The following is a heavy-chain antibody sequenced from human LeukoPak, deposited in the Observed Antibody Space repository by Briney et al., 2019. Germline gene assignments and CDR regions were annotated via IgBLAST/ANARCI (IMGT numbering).Heavy chain of an antibody. J-gene: IGHJ4*02. CDR1: GFTVSSNF. V-gene: IGHV3-66*01. Sequence: PGGSLRLSCAVSGFTVSSNFMSWVRQAPGKGPEWGSVIYTSGITYYADSVRGRFTISRDNSKNTLYLQMDSLTAEDTAVYYCAREDAGGTYSFDYWGQGILVTVSS. CDR2: IYTSGIT. CDR3: AREDAGGTYSFDY. D-gene: IGHD1-26*01.